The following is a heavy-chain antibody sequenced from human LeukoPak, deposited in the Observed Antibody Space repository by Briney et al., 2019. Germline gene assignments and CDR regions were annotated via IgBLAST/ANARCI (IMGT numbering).Heavy chain of an antibody. V-gene: IGHV3-23*01. Sequence: GGSLRLSCSASGFNFNTYTLTWVRQAPGKRPEWLSAITGGHGATYYADSVTGRFTISRDYSRNTVHLHMSALRAEDTAVYYCARDRSTDAISEYWGQGTLVAVSS. CDR2: ITGGHGAT. D-gene: IGHD1-1*01. J-gene: IGHJ4*02. CDR3: ARDRSTDAISEY. CDR1: GFNFNTYT.